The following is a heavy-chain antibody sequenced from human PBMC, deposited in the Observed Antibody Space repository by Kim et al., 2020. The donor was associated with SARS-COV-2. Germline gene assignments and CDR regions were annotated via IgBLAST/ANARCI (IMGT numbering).Heavy chain of an antibody. D-gene: IGHD3-9*01. CDR3: AKCLYDILTAYLN. V-gene: IGHV3-23*01. Sequence: YADSVKGRFTISRDNSKNTLYLQMNSLRAEDTAVYYCAKCLYDILTAYLNWGQGTLVTVSS. J-gene: IGHJ4*02.